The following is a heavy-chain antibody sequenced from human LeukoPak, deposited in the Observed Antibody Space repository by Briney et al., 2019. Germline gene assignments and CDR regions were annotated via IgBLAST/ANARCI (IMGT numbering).Heavy chain of an antibody. CDR1: GYSISSGYY. CDR2: IYYSGST. D-gene: IGHD4-17*01. CDR3: ARHWRHDYGDYGLDWFDP. Sequence: SETLSLTCTVSGYSISSGYYWGWIRQPPGKGLEWIGSIYYSGSTYYNPSLKSRVTISVDTSKNQFSLKLSSVTAADTAVYYCARHWRHDYGDYGLDWFDPWGQGTLVTVSS. V-gene: IGHV4-38-2*02. J-gene: IGHJ5*02.